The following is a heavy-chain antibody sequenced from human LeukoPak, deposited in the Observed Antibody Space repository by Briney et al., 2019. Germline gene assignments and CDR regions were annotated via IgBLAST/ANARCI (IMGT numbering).Heavy chain of an antibody. V-gene: IGHV3-33*01. J-gene: IGHJ4*02. Sequence: PGGSLRLSCAASGFTFSSYGMHWVRQAPGKGLEWVAVIWCDGSNKYYADSVKGRFTISRDNSRNTLYLQMNSLRAEDTAVYYCARDFTDYGDYGAFDYWGQGTLVTVSS. CDR1: GFTFSSYG. D-gene: IGHD4-17*01. CDR3: ARDFTDYGDYGAFDY. CDR2: IWCDGSNK.